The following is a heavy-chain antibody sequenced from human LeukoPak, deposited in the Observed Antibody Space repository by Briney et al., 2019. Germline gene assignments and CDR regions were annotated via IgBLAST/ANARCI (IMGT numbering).Heavy chain of an antibody. V-gene: IGHV1-69*13. D-gene: IGHD6-25*01. J-gene: IGHJ5*02. CDR3: ARSERNWFDP. Sequence: GASVTVSCKTSGYTFSAFYMHWVRQAPGQGLEWMGGIIPIFGTANYAQKFQGRVTITADESTSTAYMELSRLRSDDTAVYFCARSERNWFDPWGQGTLVTVSS. CDR1: GYTFSAFY. CDR2: IIPIFGTA.